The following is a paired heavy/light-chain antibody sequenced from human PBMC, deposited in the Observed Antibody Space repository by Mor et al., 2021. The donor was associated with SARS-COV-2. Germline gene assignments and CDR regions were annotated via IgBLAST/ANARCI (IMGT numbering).Light chain of an antibody. CDR1: QGIRNY. CDR3: LHHNSYPRT. Sequence: DIQMTQSPSAMSASVGDRVTITCRASQGIRNYLAWFQQKPGKVPKSLIYAASSLQSGVPSRFRGSGSGTEFSLTISSLQPEDFATYYCLHHNSYPRTFGQGTKVEIK. J-gene: IGKJ1*01. V-gene: IGKV1-17*03. CDR2: AAS.
Heavy chain of an antibody. D-gene: IGHD3-22*01. V-gene: IGHV1-2*02. CDR2: INPSGGGT. CDR3: ARDSPMIPFDY. Sequence: QMQLVQSGAEVKEPGASVKVSCKASGYTFTDEYIHWVRQAPGQGLEWMGWINPSGGGTNYAQKFQGRVTMTRDTSISTAYMELSRLRSDDTAVYYCARDSPMIPFDYWGQGTLVTVSS. J-gene: IGHJ4*02. CDR1: GYTFTDEY.